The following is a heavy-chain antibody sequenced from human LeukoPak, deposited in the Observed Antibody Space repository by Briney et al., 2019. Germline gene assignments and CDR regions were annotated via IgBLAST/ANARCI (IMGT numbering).Heavy chain of an antibody. CDR2: VYYSGGT. CDR3: ASHSGGYAY. Sequence: SETLSLTCAVAGSSISSGAYSWSWIRQPPRKGLEWIGYVYYSGGTYYNPSLKSRVTISVDTSKNQFSLKLSSVAAADTAVYYCASHSGGYAYWGQGTLVTVSS. CDR1: GSSISSGAYS. D-gene: IGHD5-12*01. V-gene: IGHV4-30-4*07. J-gene: IGHJ4*02.